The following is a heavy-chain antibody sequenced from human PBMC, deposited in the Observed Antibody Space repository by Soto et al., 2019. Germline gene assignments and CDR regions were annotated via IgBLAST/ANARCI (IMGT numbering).Heavy chain of an antibody. D-gene: IGHD1-1*01. CDR1: GYSITNNG. CDR2: IWAHGTDQ. J-gene: IGHJ4*02. Sequence: PGGSLRLSCAASGYSITNNGMHWVRQAPGKGLERVALIWAHGTDQYYADSVKGRFTVSRDTSTNTVYLQMNSLRAVDTARYYCGKDIRSGSIDYWGQGTLVTVSS. V-gene: IGHV3-33*06. CDR3: GKDIRSGSIDY.